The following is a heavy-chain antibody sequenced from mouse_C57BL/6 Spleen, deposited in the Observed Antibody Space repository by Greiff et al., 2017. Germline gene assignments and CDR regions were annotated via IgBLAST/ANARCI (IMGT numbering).Heavy chain of an antibody. V-gene: IGHV2-9-1*01. CDR3: ATIYYDYDLWFAC. CDR1: GFSFTSYA. J-gene: IGHJ3*01. CDR2: IWTGGGT. D-gene: IGHD2-4*01. Sequence: VKLMESGPGLVAPSQSLSITCTVSGFSFTSYAISWVRQPPGKGLEWLGVIWTGGGTHYNSALKSRLSISKDNSKIQVFLIMYSLQTDDTSRYYCATIYYDYDLWFACWGQGTLVTVSA.